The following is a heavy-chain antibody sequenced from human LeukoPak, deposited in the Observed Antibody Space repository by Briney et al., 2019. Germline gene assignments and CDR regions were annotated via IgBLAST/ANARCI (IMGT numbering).Heavy chain of an antibody. Sequence: PSETLSLTCTVSGGSISSSSYYWGWIRQPPGKGLEWIGSIYYSGSTYYNPSLKSRVTISVDTSKNQFSLKLSSVTAADTAVYYCARRGYSSSWYHPTHFGYWGQGTLVTVSS. CDR2: IYYSGST. CDR3: ARRGYSSSWYHPTHFGY. J-gene: IGHJ4*02. D-gene: IGHD6-13*01. V-gene: IGHV4-39*07. CDR1: GGSISSSSYY.